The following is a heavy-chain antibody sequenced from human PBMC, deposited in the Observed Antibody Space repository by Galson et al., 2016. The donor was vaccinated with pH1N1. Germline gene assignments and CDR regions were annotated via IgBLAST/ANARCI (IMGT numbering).Heavy chain of an antibody. CDR1: GGSISGHDSY. V-gene: IGHV4-31*03. Sequence: TLSLTCTVSGGSISGHDSYWSWIRQHPGRGPEWIGYIYYSGSTYYNPSLKSRVTISVDTSKNQFSLKLSSVTAADTAVYYCAREGEMDVDRTYYFDYWGQGTLVTVSS. CDR3: AREGEMDVDRTYYFDY. D-gene: IGHD3-16*01. J-gene: IGHJ4*02. CDR2: IYYSGST.